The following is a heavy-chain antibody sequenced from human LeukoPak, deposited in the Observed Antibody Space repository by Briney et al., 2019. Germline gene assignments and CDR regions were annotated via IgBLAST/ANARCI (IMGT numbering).Heavy chain of an antibody. D-gene: IGHD3-16*01. CDR2: ISGSGGGT. V-gene: IGHV3-23*01. CDR3: AKDVKSDGVWDIDH. CDR1: GFTFSSYA. J-gene: IGHJ4*02. Sequence: GGSLRLSCAASGFTFSSYAMSWVRQAPGRGLEWVSAISGSGGGTYYADSVKGRFTISRDDSRNLVFLHMYNLRVEDTALYYCAKDVKSDGVWDIDHWGQGTLVTVSS.